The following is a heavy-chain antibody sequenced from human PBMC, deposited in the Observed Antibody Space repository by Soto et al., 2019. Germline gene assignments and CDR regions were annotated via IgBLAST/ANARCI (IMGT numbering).Heavy chain of an antibody. Sequence: PGGSLRLSCAASGFTFSGYAMHWVRQAPGKGLEWVAVISYDGSNKYYADSVKGRFTISRDNSKNTLYLQMNSLRAEDTAVYYCAREIAAAVDYWGQGTLVTVSS. D-gene: IGHD6-13*01. J-gene: IGHJ4*02. V-gene: IGHV3-30-3*01. CDR3: AREIAAAVDY. CDR1: GFTFSGYA. CDR2: ISYDGSNK.